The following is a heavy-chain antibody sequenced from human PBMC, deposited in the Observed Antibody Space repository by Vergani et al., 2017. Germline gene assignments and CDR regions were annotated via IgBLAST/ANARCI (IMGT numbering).Heavy chain of an antibody. Sequence: QLQLQESGPGLVKPSETLSLTCTVSGGSISSSSYYWGWIRQPPGKGLEWIGSIYYSGSTYYNPSLKSRVTISVDTSKNQFSLKLSSVTAADTAVYYCARSILGYCSSTSCYANGYYYYYMDVWGKGTTVTVSS. V-gene: IGHV4-39*01. CDR3: ARSILGYCSSTSCYANGYYYYYMDV. CDR2: IYYSGST. D-gene: IGHD2-2*01. CDR1: GGSISSSSYY. J-gene: IGHJ6*03.